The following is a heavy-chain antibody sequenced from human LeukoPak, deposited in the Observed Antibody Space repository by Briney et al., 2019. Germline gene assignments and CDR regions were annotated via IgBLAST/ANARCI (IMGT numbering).Heavy chain of an antibody. J-gene: IGHJ6*03. CDR2: IYFSGIT. CDR1: GCTIRSNIYY. D-gene: IGHD3-10*01. CDR3: ARGVFLRGVIRIYYYYYMDV. Sequence: SETLSLTCTVSGCTIRSNIYYWGWLPQPPGKGLEWFGSIYFSGITYYKPSLKSLVTISVDTSKNQFSLKLSSVTAADTAVYYCARGVFLRGVIRIYYYYYMDVWGKGTTVTVSS. V-gene: IGHV4-39*07.